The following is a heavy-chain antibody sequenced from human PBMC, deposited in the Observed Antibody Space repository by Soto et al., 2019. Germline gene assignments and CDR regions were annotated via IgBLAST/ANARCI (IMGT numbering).Heavy chain of an antibody. V-gene: IGHV3-30*18. J-gene: IGHJ4*02. CDR2: ISYDGSNK. CDR3: ANSLFPYCSGGSCYSFDY. Sequence: PGGSLRLSCAASGFTFSSYGMHWVRQAPGKGLEWVAVISYDGSNKYYADSVKGRFTVSRDNSKNTLYLQMNSLRAEDTAVYYCANSLFPYCSGGSCYSFDYWGQGTLVTVSS. D-gene: IGHD2-15*01. CDR1: GFTFSSYG.